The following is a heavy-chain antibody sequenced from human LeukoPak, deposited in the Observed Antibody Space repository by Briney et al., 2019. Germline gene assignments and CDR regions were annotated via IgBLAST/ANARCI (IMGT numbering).Heavy chain of an antibody. CDR1: GYTFTSYD. Sequence: ASVKVSCRASGYTFTSYDINWVRQATGQGLEWMGWMNPNSGNTGYAQKFQGRVTMTRNTSISTAYMELGSLRSEDSAVYYCARATFSYDSSGYFIDYWGQGTLVTVSS. D-gene: IGHD3-22*01. CDR2: MNPNSGNT. CDR3: ARATFSYDSSGYFIDY. J-gene: IGHJ4*02. V-gene: IGHV1-8*01.